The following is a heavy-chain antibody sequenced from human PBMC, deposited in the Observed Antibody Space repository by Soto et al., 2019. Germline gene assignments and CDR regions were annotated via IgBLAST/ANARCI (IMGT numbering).Heavy chain of an antibody. CDR1: GYTFTSYY. J-gene: IGHJ4*02. CDR2: INPSGGST. D-gene: IGHD1-1*01. V-gene: IGHV1-46*01. Sequence: ASVKVSCKASGYTFTSYYMHWVRQAPGQGLEWMGIINPSGGSTSYAQKFQGRVTMTRDTSTSTVYMELSSLRSEDTAVYYCAAENWNDGEIDYWGQGTLVTVSS. CDR3: AAENWNDGEIDY.